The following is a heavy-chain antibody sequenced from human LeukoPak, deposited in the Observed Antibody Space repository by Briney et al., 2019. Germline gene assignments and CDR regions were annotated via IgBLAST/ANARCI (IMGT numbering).Heavy chain of an antibody. J-gene: IGHJ4*02. Sequence: ASVKVSCKASGGTFGSYAISWVRQAPGQGLEWMGWINTNTGNPTYAQAFTGRFVFSLDTSVSTAYPQISSLKAEDTAVYYCARQGPGYCSSTSCYGVGYWGQGTLVTVSS. CDR1: GGTFGSYA. D-gene: IGHD2-2*01. CDR2: INTNTGNP. V-gene: IGHV7-4-1*02. CDR3: ARQGPGYCSSTSCYGVGY.